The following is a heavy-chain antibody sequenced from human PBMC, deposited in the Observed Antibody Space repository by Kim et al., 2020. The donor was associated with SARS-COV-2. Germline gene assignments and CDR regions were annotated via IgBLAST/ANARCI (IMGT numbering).Heavy chain of an antibody. J-gene: IGHJ3*02. D-gene: IGHD3-3*01. V-gene: IGHV4-31*02. Sequence: PTLKSSVTRSVDTSKNQFSLKLSSVTAADTAVYYCARGDTIFGVVINAFDIWGQGTMVTVSS. CDR3: ARGDTIFGVVINAFDI.